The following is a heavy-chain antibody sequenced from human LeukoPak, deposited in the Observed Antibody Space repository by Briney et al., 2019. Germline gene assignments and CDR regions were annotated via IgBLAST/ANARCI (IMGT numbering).Heavy chain of an antibody. CDR3: ARGRDSAMVTN. D-gene: IGHD5-18*01. CDR1: GGSISSYY. V-gene: IGHV4-59*12. CDR2: IYYSGST. Sequence: SETLSLTCTVSGGSISSYYWSWIRQPPGKGLEWIGYIYYSGSTNYNPSLKSRVTISVDTSKSQFSLKLSSVTAADTAVYYCARGRDSAMVTNWGQGTLVTVSS. J-gene: IGHJ4*02.